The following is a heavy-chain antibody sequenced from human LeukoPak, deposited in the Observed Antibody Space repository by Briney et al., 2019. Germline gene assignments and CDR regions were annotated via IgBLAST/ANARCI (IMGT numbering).Heavy chain of an antibody. CDR2: ISSSSSII. CDR3: ARDYCSSTSCYYLN. V-gene: IGHV3-48*01. J-gene: IGHJ4*02. D-gene: IGHD2-2*01. CDR1: GFTFNNYD. Sequence: PGGSLRLSCAASGFTFNNYDMNWVRQAPGKGLEWVSYISSSSSIIYYADSVKGRFTISRDTAKNSLYLQMNSLRAEDTAVYYCARDYCSSTSCYYLNWGQGTLVTVSS.